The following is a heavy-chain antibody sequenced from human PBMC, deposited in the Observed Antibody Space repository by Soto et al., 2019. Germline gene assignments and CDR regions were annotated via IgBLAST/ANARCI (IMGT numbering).Heavy chain of an antibody. Sequence: ASVKVSCKASGGTFSSYTISWVRQAPGQGLEWMGWINPNSGGTNYAQKFQGWVTMTRDTSISTAYMELSRLRSDDTAVYYCARRGMTALFDPWGQGTLVTVSS. V-gene: IGHV1-2*04. CDR3: ARRGMTALFDP. CDR2: INPNSGGT. CDR1: GGTFSSYT. D-gene: IGHD2-21*02. J-gene: IGHJ5*02.